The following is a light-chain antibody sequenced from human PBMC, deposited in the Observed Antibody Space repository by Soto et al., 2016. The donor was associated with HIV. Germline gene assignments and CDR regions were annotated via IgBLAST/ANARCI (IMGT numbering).Light chain of an antibody. CDR3: QQLNSYPPYT. V-gene: IGKV1-9*01. Sequence: DIQLTQSPSFLSASVGDRVTITCRASQGISSYLAWYQQKPGKAPKLLIYAASTLQSGVPSRFSGSGSGTEFTLTISSLQSEDFATYYCQQLNSYPPYTFGQGTKVEIK. CDR2: AAS. J-gene: IGKJ2*01. CDR1: QGISSY.